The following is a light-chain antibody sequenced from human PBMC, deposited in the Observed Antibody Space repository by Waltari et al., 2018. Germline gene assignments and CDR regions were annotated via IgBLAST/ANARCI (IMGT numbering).Light chain of an antibody. CDR2: QHN. V-gene: IGLV3-1*01. CDR3: QAWDSGVV. J-gene: IGLJ2*01. Sequence: SYELTQPPSVSVSPGQTATITCSGDNLGDKYGCWYQPRPGQTPVLVLYQHNERPSGIPERFSGSIAGNTATLTISGAQAMDEADYYCQAWDSGVVFGGGTKLTVL. CDR1: NLGDKY.